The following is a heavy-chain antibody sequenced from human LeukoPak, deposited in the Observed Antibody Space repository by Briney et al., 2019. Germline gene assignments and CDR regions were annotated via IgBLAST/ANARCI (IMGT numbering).Heavy chain of an antibody. J-gene: IGHJ4*02. Sequence: GGSLRLSCTASGFSITSYWMSWVRQAPGKGLEWVANIKQNGSEKYYVDSVKGQFTISRDNAKNSLYLQMNSLRADDTAVYYCARRFGYYGSGSHYNFDYWGQGTLVTVSS. V-gene: IGHV3-7*01. CDR1: GFSITSYW. CDR3: ARRFGYYGSGSHYNFDY. D-gene: IGHD3-10*01. CDR2: IKQNGSEK.